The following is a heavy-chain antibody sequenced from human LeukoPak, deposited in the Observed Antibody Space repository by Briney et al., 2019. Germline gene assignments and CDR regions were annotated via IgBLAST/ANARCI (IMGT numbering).Heavy chain of an antibody. CDR1: GGSFSDYY. Sequence: SETLSLTCAINGGSFSDYYWSWVRQPPGKGLEWIGEIDQNGRTKYNPSLKSRITISKDMSRSHFSLKVNSVTAADTAVYYCARDRTTVTTVAYYYYMDVWGKGTTVTVSS. D-gene: IGHD4-11*01. V-gene: IGHV4-34*01. CDR2: IDQNGRT. CDR3: ARDRTTVTTVAYYYYMDV. J-gene: IGHJ6*03.